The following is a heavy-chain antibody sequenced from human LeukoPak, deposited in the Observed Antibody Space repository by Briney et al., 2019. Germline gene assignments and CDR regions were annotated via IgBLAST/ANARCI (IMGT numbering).Heavy chain of an antibody. J-gene: IGHJ3*02. CDR2: ISGSGGST. V-gene: IGHV3-23*01. CDR1: GFTFSSYA. CDR3: TKDIGVLWFGELLSAFDI. Sequence: GGSLRLSCAASGFTFSSYAMSWVRQAPGKGLEWVSAISGSGGSTYYPDSVKGRFTISRDNSKNTLYLQMNNPKAEETAVVYCTKDIGVLWFGELLSAFDIWSQGTMVTVPS. D-gene: IGHD3-10*01.